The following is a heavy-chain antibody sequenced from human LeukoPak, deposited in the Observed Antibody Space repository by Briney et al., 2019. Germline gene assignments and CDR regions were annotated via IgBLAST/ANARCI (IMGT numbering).Heavy chain of an antibody. Sequence: SQTLSLTCALSGDIFSSNSAAWNWIRQSPSRGLEWLGRTYYRSKWYNDYAVSVKSRITINPDTSKNQFSLQLNSVTPEDTAVYYCARGYCTNGVCYNFDYWGQGTLVTVSS. CDR3: ARGYCTNGVCYNFDY. V-gene: IGHV6-1*01. J-gene: IGHJ4*02. CDR2: TYYRSKWYN. CDR1: GDIFSSNSAA. D-gene: IGHD2-8*01.